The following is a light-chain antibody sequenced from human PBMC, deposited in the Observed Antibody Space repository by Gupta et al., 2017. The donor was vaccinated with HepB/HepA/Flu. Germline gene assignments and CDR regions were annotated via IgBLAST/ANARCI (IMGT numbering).Light chain of an antibody. V-gene: IGKV3-20*01. CDR3: QQYGSTPPPLT. CDR2: GAS. CDR1: QSITRDY. J-gene: IGKJ5*01. Sequence: ETVLTQSPGTLSLSPGERVTVSCRASQSITRDYLAWYQQKPGQPPRLLIYGASSRATGIPDRFSGSGSGTDFTLTISKLEPEDFAVYYCQQYGSTPPPLTFGQGTRLEIK.